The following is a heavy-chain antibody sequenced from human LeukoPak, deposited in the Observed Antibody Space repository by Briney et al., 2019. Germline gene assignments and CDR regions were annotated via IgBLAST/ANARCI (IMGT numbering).Heavy chain of an antibody. CDR2: IWYDGSNK. CDR3: ARDVREGFDY. V-gene: IGHV3-33*01. D-gene: IGHD1-26*01. J-gene: IGHJ4*02. Sequence: GGSLRLSCAASGFTFSSYGMHWVRQAPGKGLGWVAVIWYDGSNKYYADSVKGRFTISRDNSKNTLYLQMNSLRAEDTAVYYCARDVREGFDYWGQGTLVTVSS. CDR1: GFTFSSYG.